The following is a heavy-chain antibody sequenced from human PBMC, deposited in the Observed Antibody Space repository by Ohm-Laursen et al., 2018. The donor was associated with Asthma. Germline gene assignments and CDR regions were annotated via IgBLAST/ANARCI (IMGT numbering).Heavy chain of an antibody. CDR3: AHRSVEYSSSNFDY. J-gene: IGHJ4*02. CDR1: GFSLSTSGVG. V-gene: IGHV2-5*02. Sequence: TQTLTLTCTFSGFSLSTSGVGVGWIRQPPGKALEWLALIYWDDDKRYSPSLKSRLTITKDTSKNQVVLTMTNMDPVDTATYYCAHRSVEYSSSNFDYWGQGTLVTVSS. CDR2: IYWDDDK. D-gene: IGHD6-6*01.